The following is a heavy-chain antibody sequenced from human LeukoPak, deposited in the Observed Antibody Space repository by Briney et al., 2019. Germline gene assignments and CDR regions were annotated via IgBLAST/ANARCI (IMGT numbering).Heavy chain of an antibody. CDR2: MNPNSGNT. CDR3: ARELGYCSGGSCYTGFDY. V-gene: IGHV1-8*02. CDR1: GYTFTSYD. D-gene: IGHD2-15*01. J-gene: IGHJ4*02. Sequence: ASVKVSCKASGYTFTSYDINWVRQATGQGLEWMGWMNPNSGNTGYAQKFQGRVTMTRDTSISTAYMELSRLRSDDTAVYYCARELGYCSGGSCYTGFDYWGQGTLVTVSS.